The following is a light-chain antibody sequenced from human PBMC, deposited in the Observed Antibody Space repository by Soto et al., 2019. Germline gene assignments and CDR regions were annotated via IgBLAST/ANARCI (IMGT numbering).Light chain of an antibody. Sequence: QSVVTQPPSASGSLGQSVIISCTGTNSDVGGYNYVSWYQQHPGKAPKLMIFEVNKRPSGVPDRFSGSKSGNTASLTVSGLQAEDEADYYCCSYAGSYTFVFGGGTKLTVL. CDR3: CSYAGSYTFV. J-gene: IGLJ2*01. CDR2: EVN. V-gene: IGLV2-8*01. CDR1: NSDVGGYNY.